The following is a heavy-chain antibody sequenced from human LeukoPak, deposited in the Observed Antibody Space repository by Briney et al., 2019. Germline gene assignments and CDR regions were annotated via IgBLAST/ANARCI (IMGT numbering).Heavy chain of an antibody. CDR3: ATSAGSYSNFAY. CDR2: IKSKTDGGTT. D-gene: IGHD3-10*01. J-gene: IGHJ4*02. V-gene: IGHV3-15*01. Sequence: GGSLRLSCAASGFTFSSYAMSWVRQAPGKGLEWVGRIKSKTDGGTTDYAAPVKGRFTISRDDSKNTLDLQMNSLKTEDTAVYYCATSAGSYSNFAYWGQGTLVTVSS. CDR1: GFTFSSYA.